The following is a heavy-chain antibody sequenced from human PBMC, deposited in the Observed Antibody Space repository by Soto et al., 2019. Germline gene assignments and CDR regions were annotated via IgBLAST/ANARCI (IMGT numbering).Heavy chain of an antibody. CDR1: GFTFTSYS. J-gene: IGHJ4*02. D-gene: IGHD3-22*01. CDR3: ARYYDSSGYYPFDH. CDR2: ISSSSSYI. V-gene: IGHV3-21*01. Sequence: PGGALRLSCAASGFTFTSYSINWGRQAPGKGLEWVSSISSSSSYIYYADSVKGRFTISRDNAKNSLYLHMNSLRAEDTAVYYCARYYDSSGYYPFDHWGQGTLVTVSS.